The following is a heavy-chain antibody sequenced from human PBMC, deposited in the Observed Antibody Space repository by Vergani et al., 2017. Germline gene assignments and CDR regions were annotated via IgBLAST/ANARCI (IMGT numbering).Heavy chain of an antibody. J-gene: IGHJ6*03. Sequence: QLQLQESGPGLVQPSETLSLTCTVSGGSISRSSYYWGWIRQPPGKGLEWIGSIYYSGGTYYNPSLKSRVTIAVDTSKNQFSLKLSSVTAADTAVYYCASVTPYYDLWSGYYVHYYYYYYMDVWGKGTTVTVSS. CDR3: ASVTPYYDLWSGYYVHYYYYYYMDV. CDR1: GGSISRSSYY. V-gene: IGHV4-39*01. CDR2: IYYSGGT. D-gene: IGHD3-3*01.